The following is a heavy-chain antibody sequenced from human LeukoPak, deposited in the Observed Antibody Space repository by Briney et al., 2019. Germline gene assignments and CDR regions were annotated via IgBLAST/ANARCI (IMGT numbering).Heavy chain of an antibody. V-gene: IGHV4-30-2*01. CDR3: AREPGYCSSTSCYTDPRTAFDI. Sequence: KPSETLSLTCTVSGGSISSGGYYWSWIRQPPGKGLEWIGYIYHSGSTYYNPSLKSRVTISVDRSKNQFSLKLSSVTAADTAVYYCAREPGYCSSTSCYTDPRTAFDIWGQGTMVTVSS. CDR1: GGSISSGGYY. D-gene: IGHD2-2*02. J-gene: IGHJ3*02. CDR2: IYHSGST.